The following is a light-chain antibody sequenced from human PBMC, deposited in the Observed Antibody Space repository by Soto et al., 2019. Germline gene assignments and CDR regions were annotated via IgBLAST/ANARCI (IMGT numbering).Light chain of an antibody. CDR1: SSDVGNYNY. J-gene: IGLJ3*02. CDR3: SSYAGSSTYV. Sequence: QSALTQPASVSGSPGQSITISCTGTSSDVGNYNYVSWYQQHPGKAPKLMIYDVGNRPSGVSNRFSGSKSGNTASLTISGLQSEDEADYYCSSYAGSSTYVFGGGTQLTVL. V-gene: IGLV2-14*01. CDR2: DVG.